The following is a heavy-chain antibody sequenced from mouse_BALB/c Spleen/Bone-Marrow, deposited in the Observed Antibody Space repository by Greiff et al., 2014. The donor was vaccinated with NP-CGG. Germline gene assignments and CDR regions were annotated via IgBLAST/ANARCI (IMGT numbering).Heavy chain of an antibody. J-gene: IGHJ4*01. V-gene: IGHV1S81*02. D-gene: IGHD2-1*01. CDR3: ARRGNYGAMDY. CDR1: GYTFTSHW. CDR2: INPSNGRS. Sequence: QVQLQQSGAELVKPGASVKLSCKASGYTFTSHWMHWVKQRPGQGLEWIGEINPSNGRSNYNEKFKSKATLTVDKSSSTAYMQLSSLTSEDPAVYYCARRGNYGAMDYWGQGTSVTVSS.